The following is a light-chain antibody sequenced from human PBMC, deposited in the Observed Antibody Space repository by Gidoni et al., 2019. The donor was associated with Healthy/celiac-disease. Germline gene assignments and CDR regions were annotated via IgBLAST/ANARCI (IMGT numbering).Light chain of an antibody. CDR1: SSDVGGYNY. CDR3: SSYTSSSRGWV. J-gene: IGLJ3*02. V-gene: IGLV2-14*01. Sequence: QSALTQPASASGSPGQSITISCTGTSSDVGGYNYVSGYQQHPGKAPKLMIYEVSNRPSGVSNRFSGSKSGNTASLTISGLQAEDEADYYCSSYTSSSRGWVFGGGTKLTVL. CDR2: EVS.